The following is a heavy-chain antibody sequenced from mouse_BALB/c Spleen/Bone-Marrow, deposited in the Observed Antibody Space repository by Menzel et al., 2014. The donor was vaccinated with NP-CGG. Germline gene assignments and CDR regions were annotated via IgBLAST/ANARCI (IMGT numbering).Heavy chain of an antibody. D-gene: IGHD1-1*01. Sequence: LQESGSELVRPGASVKLSCKASGYTFTSYWMHWVKQRPGQGLEWIGNIYPGSGSTNYDEKFKSKATLTVDTSSSTAYMQLSSLTSEDSAVYYCHSYDYTMDYWGQGTSVTVSS. J-gene: IGHJ4*01. CDR3: HSYDYTMDY. CDR1: GYTFTSYW. V-gene: IGHV1S22*01. CDR2: IYPGSGST.